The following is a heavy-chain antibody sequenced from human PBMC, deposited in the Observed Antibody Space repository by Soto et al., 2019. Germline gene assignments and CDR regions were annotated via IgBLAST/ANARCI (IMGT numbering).Heavy chain of an antibody. V-gene: IGHV1-69*02. J-gene: IGHJ4*02. CDR3: ARGPLVVLNYFES. Sequence: QVQLVQSGTEVKKPGSSVKVSCKASGGTFRNYPINWVRQAPGQGLEWMGSIFPLTDIPDYAQNFQARLTISAEKSTSTAYMELSSLTSDDTAMYFWARGPLVVLNYFESWGQGTLVTVSS. CDR2: IFPLTDIP. CDR1: GGTFRNYP.